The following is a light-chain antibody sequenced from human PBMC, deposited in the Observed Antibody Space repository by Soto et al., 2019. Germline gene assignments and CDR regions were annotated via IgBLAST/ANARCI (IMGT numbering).Light chain of an antibody. V-gene: IGLV3-21*04. Sequence: SYELTQPPSVSVAPGKTARITCGGNNIGSKSVHWYQQKPGQAPALVIYYDSDRPSGIPERFTGSNSGNTATLTISGVEAGDEADYYCQVWGTSSGVVFGGGTKLTVL. CDR3: QVWGTSSGVV. CDR1: NIGSKS. J-gene: IGLJ2*01. CDR2: YDS.